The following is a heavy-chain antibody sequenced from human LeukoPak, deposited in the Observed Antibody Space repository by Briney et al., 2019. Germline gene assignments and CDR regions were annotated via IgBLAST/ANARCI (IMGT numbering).Heavy chain of an antibody. J-gene: IGHJ4*02. Sequence: GSSVKVSCKXSGGTFSSYTISWVRQAPGQGLEWMGRIIPILGIANYSQKFQGRVTITADKSTSTAYMELSSLRSEDTAVYYCARDLGIVVVPAVHFDYWGQGTLVTVSS. V-gene: IGHV1-69*04. D-gene: IGHD2-2*01. CDR2: IIPILGIA. CDR1: GGTFSSYT. CDR3: ARDLGIVVVPAVHFDY.